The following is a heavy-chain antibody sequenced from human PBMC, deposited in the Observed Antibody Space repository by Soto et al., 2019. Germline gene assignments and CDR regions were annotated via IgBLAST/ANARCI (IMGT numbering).Heavy chain of an antibody. J-gene: IGHJ5*02. Sequence: QVHLQQWGAGLLKPSETLSLTCAVYGGSFSDTYWNWFRQPPGKGLEWIGEINHNTNTIYNPSLTSRLTISAHTSKNHFSLKSTSVTAADTAVYYCARGVGLYRGGFEPWGQGTLVTVSS. CDR1: GGSFSDTY. CDR2: INHNTNT. CDR3: ARGVGLYRGGFEP. V-gene: IGHV4-34*01. D-gene: IGHD2-8*01.